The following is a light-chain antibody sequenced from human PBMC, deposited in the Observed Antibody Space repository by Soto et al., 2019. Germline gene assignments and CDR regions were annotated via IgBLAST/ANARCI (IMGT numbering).Light chain of an antibody. V-gene: IGKV3-15*01. CDR3: HQYDNWPPYT. J-gene: IGKJ2*01. CDR2: GAS. CDR1: QSVNSD. Sequence: EIVLTQSPATLSVSPGNRATLSCRASQSVNSDLAWYQQKPGQAPRLLIYGASTRATGTPTRFSGSGSGTEFHIPLGSLQSEDFAVYFCHQYDNWPPYTFGQGTKLEIK.